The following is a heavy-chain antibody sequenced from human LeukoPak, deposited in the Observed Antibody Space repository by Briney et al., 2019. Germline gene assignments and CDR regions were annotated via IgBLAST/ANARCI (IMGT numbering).Heavy chain of an antibody. J-gene: IGHJ4*02. V-gene: IGHV1-69*01. CDR1: GGTFSSYA. CDR2: IIPIFGTA. D-gene: IGHD6-13*01. Sequence: SVKVSCKASGGTFSSYAISWVRQAPGQGLEWMGGIIPIFGTANYAQKFQGRVTITADESTSTAYMELSSLRSEDTAVYYCAKTPWYSSGWSIDYWGQGTLVTVSS. CDR3: AKTPWYSSGWSIDY.